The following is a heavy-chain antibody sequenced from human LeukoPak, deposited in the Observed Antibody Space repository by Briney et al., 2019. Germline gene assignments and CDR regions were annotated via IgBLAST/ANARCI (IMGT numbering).Heavy chain of an antibody. CDR1: GVSFSIYY. CDR3: ATGDGYKFFSN. Sequence: PSETLSLTCTVSGVSFSIYYWSWIRQPAGKGLEWIGRIYTSGSTTSNSSLKSRVTMSVDTSKNQVSLKLSSVSAADPAVYYCATGDGYKFFSNWGEGTLLTVSS. D-gene: IGHD5-24*01. CDR2: IYTSGST. V-gene: IGHV4-4*07. J-gene: IGHJ4*02.